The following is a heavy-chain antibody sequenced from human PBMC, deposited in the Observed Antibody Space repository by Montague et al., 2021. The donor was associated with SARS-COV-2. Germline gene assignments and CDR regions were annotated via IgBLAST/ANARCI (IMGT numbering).Heavy chain of an antibody. V-gene: IGHV4-34*01. J-gene: IGHJ5*02. CDR2: ISYSGGA. D-gene: IGHD3-22*01. CDR3: ARGGQSIQMIVVVFTGASLCLDP. Sequence: SETLSLTCAVYGGSSSGDNWSWIRQPPGKGLEWIGEISYSGGANYNSSLKSRVTMSLDTSNNQFSLKLSSVTAADTAMYYCARGGQSIQMIVVVFTGASLCLDPWGQG. CDR1: GGSSSGDN.